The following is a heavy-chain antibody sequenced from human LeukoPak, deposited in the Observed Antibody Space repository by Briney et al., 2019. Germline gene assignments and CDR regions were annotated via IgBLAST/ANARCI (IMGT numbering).Heavy chain of an antibody. CDR1: GFTFTNYW. V-gene: IGHV3-7*01. CDR2: MNQDGSRK. D-gene: IGHD3/OR15-3a*01. CDR3: ARDGDFWTLTYFGDS. Sequence: PGGSLRLSCAASGFTFTNYWMSWVRQAPGKGLEWVANMNQDGSRKNYVDSVKGRFTISRDNANNSLYLQMNILRAEDTAVYYCARDGDFWTLTYFGDSWGQGTLVTVSS. J-gene: IGHJ4*02.